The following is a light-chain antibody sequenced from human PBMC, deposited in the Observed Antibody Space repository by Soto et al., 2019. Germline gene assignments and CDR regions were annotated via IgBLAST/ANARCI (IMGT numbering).Light chain of an antibody. CDR2: GAS. CDR3: QQYGSSPT. Sequence: EIVLTXSPGTLSLFXXXXXTLSCRASQSLTTRYLAWYQQKPGQAPRLLIYGASSRATGIPDRFSGSGSGTDFTLTISRLEPEDFAVYSCQQYGSSPTFGQGTRLEIK. V-gene: IGKV3-20*01. CDR1: QSLTTRY. J-gene: IGKJ5*01.